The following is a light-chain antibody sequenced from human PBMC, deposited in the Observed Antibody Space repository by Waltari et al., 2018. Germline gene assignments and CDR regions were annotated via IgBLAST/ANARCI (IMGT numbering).Light chain of an antibody. CDR1: SNDIGTYDL. Sequence: QSALTQPASVSGSPGQSITLPCPGTSNDIGTYDLVSRYQQRPGEAPKLLMYGATKRPSGVSNRFSGSKSGKTASLTISGLQTEDEADYYCFSFVAANSFVFGPGTKVTVL. J-gene: IGLJ1*01. CDR3: FSFVAANSFV. CDR2: GAT. V-gene: IGLV2-23*01.